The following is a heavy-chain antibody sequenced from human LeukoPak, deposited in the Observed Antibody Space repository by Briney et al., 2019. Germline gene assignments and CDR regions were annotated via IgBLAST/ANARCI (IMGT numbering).Heavy chain of an antibody. V-gene: IGHV3-53*01. CDR2: IYSGGST. CDR1: GFTVSSNY. Sequence: PGGSLRLSCAASGFTVSSNYMSWVRQAPGKGLEWVSVIYSGGSTYYADSVKGRFTISRDNSKNTLYLQMNSLRAEDTAVYYCAKDVEMATISLSYFDYWGQGTLVTVSS. D-gene: IGHD5-24*01. CDR3: AKDVEMATISLSYFDY. J-gene: IGHJ4*02.